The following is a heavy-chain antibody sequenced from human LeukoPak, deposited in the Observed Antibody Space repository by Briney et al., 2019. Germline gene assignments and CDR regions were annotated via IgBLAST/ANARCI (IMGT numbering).Heavy chain of an antibody. CDR1: GFTFSSYW. J-gene: IGHJ6*02. D-gene: IGHD3-16*01. CDR2: INSDGSST. V-gene: IGHV3-74*01. CDR3: AGAAGGDYYYGMDV. Sequence: GRSLRLSCAASGFTFSSYWMHWVRQAPGKGLVWVSRINSDGSSTSYADSVKGRFTISRDNARNTLYLQMNSLRAEDTAVYYCAGAAGGDYYYGMDVWGQGTTVTVSS.